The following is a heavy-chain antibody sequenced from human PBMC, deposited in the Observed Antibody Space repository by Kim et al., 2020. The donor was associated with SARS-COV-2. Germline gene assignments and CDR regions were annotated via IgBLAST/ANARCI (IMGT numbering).Heavy chain of an antibody. CDR3: AKDQTVTRFRFDS. J-gene: IGHJ4*02. V-gene: IGHV3-23*01. Sequence: GGSLRLSCAASGFTFSSYAMSWVLQAPGKGLEWVSAISGSGGSTYYADSVKGRFTISRDNSKNTLYLQMNSLRVEDTAVYYCAKDQTVTRFRFDSWGQGTRVTVSS. D-gene: IGHD4-4*01. CDR2: ISGSGGST. CDR1: GFTFSSYA.